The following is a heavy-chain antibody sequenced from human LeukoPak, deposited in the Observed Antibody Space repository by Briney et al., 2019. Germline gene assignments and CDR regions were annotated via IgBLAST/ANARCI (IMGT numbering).Heavy chain of an antibody. Sequence: SVKVSCKASGFTFTSSAVQWVRQARGQRLEWIGWIVVGSGNTNYAQKFQERVTITRDMSTSTAYMELSSLRSEDTAVYYCAAQTTVVTPYFDYWGQGTLVTVSS. V-gene: IGHV1-58*01. CDR1: GFTFTSSA. J-gene: IGHJ4*02. CDR3: AAQTTVVTPYFDY. D-gene: IGHD4-23*01. CDR2: IVVGSGNT.